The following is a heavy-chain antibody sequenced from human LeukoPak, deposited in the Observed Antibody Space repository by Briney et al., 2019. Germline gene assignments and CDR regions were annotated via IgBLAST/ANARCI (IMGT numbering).Heavy chain of an antibody. Sequence: SETLSLTCTVSGGSISSGGYYWSWIRQHPGKGLEWIGYIYYSGSTYYNPSLKSRVTISVDTSKNQFSLKLSSVTAADTAVYYCARGSDYYDSSGYYYRNNYNWFDPWGQGTLVTVSS. V-gene: IGHV4-31*03. J-gene: IGHJ5*02. D-gene: IGHD3-22*01. CDR1: GGSISSGGYY. CDR3: ARGSDYYDSSGYYYRNNYNWFDP. CDR2: IYYSGST.